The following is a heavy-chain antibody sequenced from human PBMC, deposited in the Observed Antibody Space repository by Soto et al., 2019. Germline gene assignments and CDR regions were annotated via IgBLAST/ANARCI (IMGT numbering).Heavy chain of an antibody. CDR2: INPNSGGT. CDR1: GYTFTGYY. J-gene: IGHJ6*02. D-gene: IGHD2-15*01. V-gene: IGHV1-2*02. CDR3: ARESLVVVADYYYYYGMDV. Sequence: GASVKVSCKASGYTFTGYYMHWVRQAPGQGLEWMGWINPNSGGTNYAQKFQGRVTMTRDTSISTAYMELSRLRPDDTAVYYCARESLVVVADYYYYYGMDVWGQGTTVTVSS.